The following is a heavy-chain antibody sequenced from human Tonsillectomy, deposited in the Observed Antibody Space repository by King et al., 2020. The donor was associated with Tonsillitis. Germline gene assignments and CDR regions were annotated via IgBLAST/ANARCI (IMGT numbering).Heavy chain of an antibody. D-gene: IGHD3-22*01. CDR3: SRGGSFYYDSSAKPYYFHYYMDV. CDR1: GGSFSDYF. CDR2: IDHSGNT. Sequence: VQLQQWGAGLSRPSETLSLTCAVYGGSFSDYFWSWIRQPPGKGLEWIGEIDHSGNTNYNPSLKSRVTISIDTSKNQFSLKLTSVTAADTAVYYCSRGGSFYYDSSAKPYYFHYYMDVWGKGTTVTVSS. V-gene: IGHV4-34*01. J-gene: IGHJ6*03.